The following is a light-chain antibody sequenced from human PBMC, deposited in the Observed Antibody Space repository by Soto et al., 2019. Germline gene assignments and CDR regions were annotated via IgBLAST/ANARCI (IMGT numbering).Light chain of an antibody. CDR3: AAWDDSLSGL. V-gene: IGLV1-47*01. CDR1: SSNIGSNY. CDR2: RNN. Sequence: QSVLTQPPSASGTPGQRVTISCSGSSSNIGSNYVYWYQQLPGTAPKLLIYRNNQRPSGVPDRFSGSKSGTSASLAISGLRSEDEADYNCAAWDDSLSGLFGGGTKVTVL. J-gene: IGLJ2*01.